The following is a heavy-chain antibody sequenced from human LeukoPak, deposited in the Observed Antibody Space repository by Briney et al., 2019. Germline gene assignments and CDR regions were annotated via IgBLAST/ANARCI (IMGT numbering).Heavy chain of an antibody. J-gene: IGHJ4*02. CDR3: ARATLSDYYFNY. CDR2: INPSGGST. V-gene: IGHV1-46*02. Sequence: ASVKVSCKASGYTFNSYAMNWVRQAPGQGLEWMGIINPSGGSTSYAQKFQGRVTMTRDASTNTVYMELSSLRSEDTAVYFCARATLSDYYFNYWGQGTLVTVSS. CDR1: GYTFNSYA.